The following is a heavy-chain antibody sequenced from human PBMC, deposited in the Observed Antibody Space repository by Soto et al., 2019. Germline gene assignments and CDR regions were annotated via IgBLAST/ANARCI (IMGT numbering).Heavy chain of an antibody. CDR1: GFTFSSYW. CDR3: TRRAYCGGDCYHYYFDY. Sequence: GGSLRLSCAVSGFTFSSYWMSCVRQAPGKGLEWVANIKQDGSEQYYVDSVKGRFTISRDNSKNTLYLQMNSLRAEDTAVYYCTRRAYCGGDCYHYYFDYWGQGTLVTVSS. J-gene: IGHJ4*02. CDR2: IKQDGSEQ. D-gene: IGHD2-21*02. V-gene: IGHV3-7*02.